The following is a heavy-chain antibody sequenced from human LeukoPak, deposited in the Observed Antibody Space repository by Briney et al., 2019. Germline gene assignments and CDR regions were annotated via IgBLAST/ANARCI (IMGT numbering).Heavy chain of an antibody. D-gene: IGHD5-24*01. V-gene: IGHV4-39*07. CDR1: GGSISNRDYY. J-gene: IGHJ4*02. CDR2: MYYSGST. Sequence: SETLSLTCTVSGGSISNRDYYWGWIRQPPGKGLEWIGSMYYSGSTYYNPSLKSRVTISVDTSKNQFSLKLSSVTAADTAMYYCARVPRWLQWPAAYWGQGTLVTVSS. CDR3: ARVPRWLQWPAAY.